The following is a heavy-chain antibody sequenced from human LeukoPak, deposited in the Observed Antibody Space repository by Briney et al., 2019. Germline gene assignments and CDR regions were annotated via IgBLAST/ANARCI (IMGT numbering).Heavy chain of an antibody. CDR1: GYSISSGYY. J-gene: IGHJ5*02. Sequence: SETLSLTCTVSGYSISSGYYWGWIRQPPGKGLEWIGSIYHSGSTYYNPSLKSRVTMSVDTSKNQFSLKLSSVTAADTAVYYCARDWGLTMVRGVIYPNNWFDPWGQGTLVTVSS. V-gene: IGHV4-38-2*02. D-gene: IGHD3-10*01. CDR3: ARDWGLTMVRGVIYPNNWFDP. CDR2: IYHSGST.